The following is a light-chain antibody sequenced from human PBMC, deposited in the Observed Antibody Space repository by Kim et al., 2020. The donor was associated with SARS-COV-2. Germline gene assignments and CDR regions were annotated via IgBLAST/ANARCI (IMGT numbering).Light chain of an antibody. CDR1: QSISSN. V-gene: IGKV3-15*01. CDR2: GAS. J-gene: IGKJ2*01. Sequence: EIVMTQSPATLSVSPGERATLSCRASQSISSNLAWYQQKPGQAPRLLIYGASTRATDIPVRFSGSGSGTEFTLTISSLQSEDFVVYYCQQYHNMQTFGQGTKLEI. CDR3: QQYHNMQT.